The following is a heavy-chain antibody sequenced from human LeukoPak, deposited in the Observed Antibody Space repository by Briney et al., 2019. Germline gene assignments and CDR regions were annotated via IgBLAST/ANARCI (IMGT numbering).Heavy chain of an antibody. Sequence: GGSLKLSCAASGFTFSGSAMHWVRQAPGKGLEWVSAISDSGGRTYHADSVKGRFTISRDDSKNTLYLQMNSLRAEDTADYYCAKDSTPVRGVIGDAFDIWGQGTMVTVSS. CDR1: GFTFSGSA. CDR3: AKDSTPVRGVIGDAFDI. J-gene: IGHJ3*02. CDR2: ISDSGGRT. D-gene: IGHD3-10*01. V-gene: IGHV3-23*01.